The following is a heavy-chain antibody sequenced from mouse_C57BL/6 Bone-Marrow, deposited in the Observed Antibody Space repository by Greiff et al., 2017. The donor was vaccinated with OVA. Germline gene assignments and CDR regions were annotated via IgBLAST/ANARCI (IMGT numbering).Heavy chain of an antibody. V-gene: IGHV1-53*01. Sequence: QVQLKQPGPELVKPGASVKLSCKASGYTFTSYWMHWVKQRPGQGLEWIGNINPSNGGTNYNEKFKSKATLTVDKSSSTADMQLSSLTSEDSAVYYCAGGAYYGYCFDYWGQGTTLTVSS. J-gene: IGHJ2*01. D-gene: IGHD2-9*01. CDR2: INPSNGGT. CDR1: GYTFTSYW. CDR3: AGGAYYGYCFDY.